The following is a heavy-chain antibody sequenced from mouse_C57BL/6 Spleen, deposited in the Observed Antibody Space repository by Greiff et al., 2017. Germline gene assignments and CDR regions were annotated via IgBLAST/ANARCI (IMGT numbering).Heavy chain of an antibody. CDR1: GYTFTDYN. J-gene: IGHJ2*01. CDR3: AREGIYYGSSLFDD. CDR2: INPNNGGT. D-gene: IGHD1-1*01. V-gene: IGHV1-18*01. Sequence: VQRVESGPELVKPGASVKIPCKASGYTFTDYNMDWVKQSHGKSLEWIGDINPNNGGTIYNQKFKGKATLTVDKSSSTAYMELRSLTSEDTAVYYCAREGIYYGSSLFDDWGQGTTLTVSS.